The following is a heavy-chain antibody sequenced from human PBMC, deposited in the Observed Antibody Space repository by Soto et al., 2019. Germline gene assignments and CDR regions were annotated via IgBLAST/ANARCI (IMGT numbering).Heavy chain of an antibody. Sequence: PSQTLSLTCAISGDSVSSNSAVWNWVRQTPSRGLEWLGRTYYKSRWFNNYAVSVKSRITINPDTSQNQFSLHLDSATPEDTAVYFCARGSWDDVSGHYYMDVWGKGTTVTVSS. D-gene: IGHD5-12*01. J-gene: IGHJ6*03. V-gene: IGHV6-1*01. CDR2: TYYKSRWFN. CDR1: GDSVSSNSAV. CDR3: ARGSWDDVSGHYYMDV.